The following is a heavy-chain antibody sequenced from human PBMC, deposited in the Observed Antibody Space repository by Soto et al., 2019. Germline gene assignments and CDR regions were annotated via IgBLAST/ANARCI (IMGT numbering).Heavy chain of an antibody. CDR2: ISGGGGTI. V-gene: IGHV3-11*01. J-gene: IGHJ3*02. CDR1: GFTFSDFY. Sequence: QVQLVESGGGLVNPGGSLRLSCAASGFTFSDFYMTWIRQAPVKGLEWVSYISGGGGTIYYPDSVRGRFTLSRDNAKNSLYLQMNSLIDEDTAIYYCARRSGHSFAFDIWGQGTMVTVSS. CDR3: ARRSGHSFAFDI. D-gene: IGHD1-1*01.